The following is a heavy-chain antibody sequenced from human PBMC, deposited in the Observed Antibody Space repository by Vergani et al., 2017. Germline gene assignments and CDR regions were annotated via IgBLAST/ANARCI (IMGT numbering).Heavy chain of an antibody. J-gene: IGHJ4*02. Sequence: EVQLVESGGGLVQPGGSLRLSCAASGFTFSSYSMNWVRQAPGKGLEWVSYISSSSSTIYYADSVKGRFTISRDNAKNSLYLQMNSLRDEDTAVYYCASRYCSSTSCYFYWGQGTLVTVSS. CDR2: ISSSSSTI. D-gene: IGHD2-2*01. V-gene: IGHV3-48*02. CDR1: GFTFSSYS. CDR3: ASRYCSSTSCYFY.